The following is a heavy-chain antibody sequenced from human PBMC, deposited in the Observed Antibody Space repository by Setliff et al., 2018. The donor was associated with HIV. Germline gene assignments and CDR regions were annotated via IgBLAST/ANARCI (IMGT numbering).Heavy chain of an antibody. CDR3: ARRGAYGYDYFDY. V-gene: IGHV4-38-2*01. J-gene: IGHJ4*02. CDR2: IFHSAAT. Sequence: PSETLSLTCAVSGYSISSGYYWGWIRQPPGKRLEWIGSIFHSAATNYNPSLKSRVTISIDTSKNQFSLKLTSVTAADTAVYYCARRGAYGYDYFDYWGPGILVTVSS. CDR1: GYSISSGYY. D-gene: IGHD5-12*01.